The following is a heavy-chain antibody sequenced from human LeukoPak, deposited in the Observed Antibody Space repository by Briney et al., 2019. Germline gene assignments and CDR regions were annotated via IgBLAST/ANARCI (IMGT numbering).Heavy chain of an antibody. CDR1: GFTFSNYW. D-gene: IGHD2-15*01. J-gene: IGHJ5*02. CDR3: ARVLSGPWDWFDP. CDR2: INTDGSRI. V-gene: IGHV3-74*01. Sequence: GGSLRLSCAASGFTFSNYWMHWVRQAPGKGLVWVSRINTDGSRITYADSVKGRFTISRDNAMNTVYLQMNSLRAEDTAVYYCARVLSGPWDWFDPWGQGTLVTVSS.